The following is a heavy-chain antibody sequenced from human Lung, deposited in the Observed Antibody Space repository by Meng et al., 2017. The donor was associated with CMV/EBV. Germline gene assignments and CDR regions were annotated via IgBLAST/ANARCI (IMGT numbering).Heavy chain of an antibody. CDR2: ISSSGSTI. V-gene: IGHV3-11*04. CDR3: ARDLVYDFWNHYYGMDV. Sequence: GESLKISCAASGFTFSDYYMSWIRQAPGKGLEWVSYISSSGSTIYYADSVKGRFTISRDNAKNSLYLQMNSLRAEDTAVYYCARDLVYDFWNHYYGMDVWGQGTTVTVSS. CDR1: GFTFSDYY. D-gene: IGHD3-3*01. J-gene: IGHJ6*02.